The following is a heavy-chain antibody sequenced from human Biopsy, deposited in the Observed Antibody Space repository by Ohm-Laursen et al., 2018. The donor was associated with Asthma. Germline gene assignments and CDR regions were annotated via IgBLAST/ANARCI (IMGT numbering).Heavy chain of an antibody. V-gene: IGHV4-39*02. Sequence: GTLSLTCLVSGDAMSTSGSYWGWIRQSPGKGLEWIGSIYYSGRTYYNPSLESRVTISADTSKNHFSLKVTSVTAADTAVYYCARAISSSSYWYFDLWGRGDLVTVSS. J-gene: IGHJ2*01. CDR1: GDAMSTSGSY. CDR2: IYYSGRT. CDR3: ARAISSSSYWYFDL. D-gene: IGHD6-6*01.